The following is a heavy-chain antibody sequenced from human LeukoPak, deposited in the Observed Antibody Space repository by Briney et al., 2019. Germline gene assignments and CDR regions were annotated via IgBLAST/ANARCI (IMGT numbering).Heavy chain of an antibody. J-gene: IGHJ4*02. CDR1: GITFRTYA. CDR3: ARESEPAASFDY. V-gene: IGHV3-30-3*01. Sequence: GSLKLFFSASGITFRTYAMHWVRQAPGKGLGGGAVMSYDGSNEYYADSVKGRFTISRDNSKNTLYLQMNSLRAEDTAVYYCARESEPAASFDYWGQGTLVTVSS. D-gene: IGHD2-2*01. CDR2: MSYDGSNE.